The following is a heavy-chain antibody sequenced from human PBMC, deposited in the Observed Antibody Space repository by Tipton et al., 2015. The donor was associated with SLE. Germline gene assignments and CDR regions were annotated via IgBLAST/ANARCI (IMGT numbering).Heavy chain of an antibody. CDR2: MHYSGST. CDR1: GASFTRYY. V-gene: IGHV4-59*01. Sequence: TLSLTCAVSGASFTRYYWCWIRQSPGKGLEWIGYMHYSGSTNYNPSLKSRVTISVDTSKNQFSLKLRSLTAADTAVYYCARDFQPQAFDLWGQGTMVTVSS. CDR3: ARDFQPQAFDL. J-gene: IGHJ3*01.